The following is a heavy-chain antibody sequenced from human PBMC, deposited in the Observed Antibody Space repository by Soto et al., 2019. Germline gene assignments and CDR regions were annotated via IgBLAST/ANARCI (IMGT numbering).Heavy chain of an antibody. V-gene: IGHV4-31*03. D-gene: IGHD4-17*01. Sequence: QVQLQESGPGLVKPSQTLSLTCTVSGGSISSDNYYWSWIRQHPGKGLEWIGYIYYSGSTYYNPHLKSRVTISVDSSKNQSSLKLSSVTAADTAVYYCARKATVTTCFAYWGQGTLVTVSS. CDR2: IYYSGST. CDR1: GGSISSDNYY. J-gene: IGHJ4*02. CDR3: ARKATVTTCFAY.